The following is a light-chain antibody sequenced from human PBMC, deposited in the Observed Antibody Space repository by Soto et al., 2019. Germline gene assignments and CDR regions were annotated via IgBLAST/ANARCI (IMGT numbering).Light chain of an antibody. J-gene: IGKJ1*01. CDR1: QSVSSTY. Sequence: PGTRVTLSCRASQSVSSTYLTWYHQTPGQAPRLLIYGASTRATSIPARFSGSGSGTDFTLTISSLQPEDFAVYYCQQDYNLPTFGQGTKVEIK. CDR3: QQDYNLPT. CDR2: GAS. V-gene: IGKV3D-7*01.